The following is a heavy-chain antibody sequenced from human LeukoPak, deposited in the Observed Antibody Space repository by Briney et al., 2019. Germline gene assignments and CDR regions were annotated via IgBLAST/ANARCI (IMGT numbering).Heavy chain of an antibody. CDR1: GFNFDRYT. Sequence: PGGSLRLSCATSGFNFDRYTIHWVRQAPGKGLEWVSLAGWAGGTTYYSDSVRGRFTISRDNSKNTLYVQVNSLGTEDTAAYYCAKGSYYDSSGSFYFDYWGQGTLVTVSS. J-gene: IGHJ4*02. CDR3: AKGSYYDSSGSFYFDY. V-gene: IGHV3-43*01. CDR2: AGWAGGTT. D-gene: IGHD3-22*01.